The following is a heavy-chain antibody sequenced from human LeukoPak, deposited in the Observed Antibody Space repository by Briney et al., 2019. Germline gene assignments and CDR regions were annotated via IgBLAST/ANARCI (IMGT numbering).Heavy chain of an antibody. CDR2: IYYSGST. D-gene: IGHD5-18*01. CDR1: GGSVSSGSYY. V-gene: IGHV4-61*01. J-gene: IGHJ4*02. CDR3: AREAGYSYGYDY. Sequence: SETLSLTCTVSGGSVSSGSYYWSWIRQPPGKGLEWIGYIYYSGSTNYNPSLKSRVTISVDTSKNQFSLKLSSVTAADTAVYYCAREAGYSYGYDYWGQGTLVTVSS.